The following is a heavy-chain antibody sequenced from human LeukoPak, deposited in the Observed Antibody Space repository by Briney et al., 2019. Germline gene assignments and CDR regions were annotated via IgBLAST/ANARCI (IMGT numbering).Heavy chain of an antibody. CDR1: GYSFTSYW. CDR3: ARSGLPDSIAVAGTVGY. Sequence: PGESLKISCKGSGYSFTSYWISWVRQMPGKGLEWMGRIDPSDSYTNYSPSFQGHVTISADKSISTAYLQWSSLKASDTAMYYCARSGLPDSIAVAGTVGYWGQGTLVTVSS. J-gene: IGHJ4*02. D-gene: IGHD6-19*01. CDR2: IDPSDSYT. V-gene: IGHV5-10-1*01.